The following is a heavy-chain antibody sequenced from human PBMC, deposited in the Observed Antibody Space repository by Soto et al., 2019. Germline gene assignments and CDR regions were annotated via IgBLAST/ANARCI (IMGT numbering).Heavy chain of an antibody. CDR1: GFTFSSNW. D-gene: IGHD2-21*01. CDR2: INADGSET. V-gene: IGHV3-74*01. CDR3: ARDGEGF. Sequence: GGSLRLSCAASGFTFSSNWMHWVRRVPGRGLVWVSRINADGSETNYEDSVEGRFTISRDNPKNTLYLQMNSLRDEDTAVYYCARDGEGFWGQGTLVTVSS. J-gene: IGHJ4*02.